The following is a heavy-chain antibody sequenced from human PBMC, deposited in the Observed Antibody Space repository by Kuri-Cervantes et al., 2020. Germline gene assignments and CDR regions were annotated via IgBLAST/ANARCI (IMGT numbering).Heavy chain of an antibody. D-gene: IGHD3-10*01. CDR1: GFTFSSYS. CDR3: ARERGRTMVYYYYMDV. J-gene: IGHJ6*03. CDR2: ISSSSSYI. Sequence: GESLKISCAASGFTFSSYSMNWVRQAPGKGLEWVSSISSSSSYIYYADSVKGRFTISRDNAKNSLCLQMNSLRAEDTAVYYCARERGRTMVYYYYMDVWGKGTTVTVSS. V-gene: IGHV3-21*01.